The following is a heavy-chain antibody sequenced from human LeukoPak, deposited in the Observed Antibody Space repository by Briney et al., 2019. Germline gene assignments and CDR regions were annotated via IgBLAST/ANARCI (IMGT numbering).Heavy chain of an antibody. J-gene: IGHJ3*02. CDR1: GYTFTSYG. D-gene: IGHD3-10*01. CDR2: ISAYNGNT. V-gene: IGHV1-18*01. Sequence: GASVKVSCKASGYTFTSYGISWVRQAPGQGLEWMGWISAYNGNTNYAQKLQGRVTMTTDTSTSTAYMELRSLRSDDTAVYYCARSELLWFGEVAFDIWGQGTMVTVSS. CDR3: ARSELLWFGEVAFDI.